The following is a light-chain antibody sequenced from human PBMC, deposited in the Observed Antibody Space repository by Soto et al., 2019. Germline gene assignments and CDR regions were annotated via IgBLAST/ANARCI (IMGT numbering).Light chain of an antibody. V-gene: IGKV1-5*01. CDR1: QSISAW. CDR3: QQNNRYSKEST. J-gene: IGKJ3*01. Sequence: DIQMTQSPSTLSASVGDRVTITCRASQSISAWLAWYQQKPGKAPKLLIYDTSTLEIGVPSRFSGSRSGTEFTLTISSLQPDDFATYYCQQNNRYSKESTFGPGTKVDIK. CDR2: DTS.